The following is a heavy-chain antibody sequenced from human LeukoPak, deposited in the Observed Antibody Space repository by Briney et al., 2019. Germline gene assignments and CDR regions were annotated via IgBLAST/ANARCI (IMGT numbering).Heavy chain of an antibody. V-gene: IGHV3-7*03. Sequence: GGSLRLSCAASGFTFSSYWMSWVRQAPGKGLEWVANIKQDGSEKYYVDSVKGRFTISRDNAKNTLYLQMNSLRAEDTAVYYCAKTLTMILVLRGGFDYWGQGALVTVSS. CDR2: IKQDGSEK. CDR3: AKTLTMILVLRGGFDY. D-gene: IGHD3-22*01. CDR1: GFTFSSYW. J-gene: IGHJ4*02.